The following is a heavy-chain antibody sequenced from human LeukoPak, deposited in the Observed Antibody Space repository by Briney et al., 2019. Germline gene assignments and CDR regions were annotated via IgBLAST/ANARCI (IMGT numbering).Heavy chain of an antibody. V-gene: IGHV3-23*01. Sequence: GGSLRLSCAASGFTFSSYAMSWVRQAPGKGLERVSAISGSGGSTYYADSVKGRFTISRDNSKNTLYLQMNSLRAEDTAVYYCAKDSYSSSWYSINWFDPWGQGTLVTVSS. D-gene: IGHD6-13*01. J-gene: IGHJ5*02. CDR1: GFTFSSYA. CDR3: AKDSYSSSWYSINWFDP. CDR2: ISGSGGST.